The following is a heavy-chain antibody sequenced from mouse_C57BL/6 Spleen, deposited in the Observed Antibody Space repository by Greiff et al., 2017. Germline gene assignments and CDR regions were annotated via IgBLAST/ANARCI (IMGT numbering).Heavy chain of an antibody. J-gene: IGHJ1*03. Sequence: EVKLEESGPVLVKPGASVKMSCKASGYTFTDYYMNWVKQSHGKSLEWIGVINPYNGGTSYNQKFKGKATLTVYKSSSTAYMELHSLTSEDSAVYYCADYYGMWYFDVWGTGTTVTVSS. V-gene: IGHV1-19*01. CDR2: INPYNGGT. CDR3: ADYYGMWYFDV. CDR1: GYTFTDYY. D-gene: IGHD1-1*01.